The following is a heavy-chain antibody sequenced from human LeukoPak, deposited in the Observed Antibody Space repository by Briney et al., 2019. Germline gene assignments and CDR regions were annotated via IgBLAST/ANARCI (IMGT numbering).Heavy chain of an antibody. V-gene: IGHV1-69*13. Sequence: SVKVSCKASGGTFSSYAISWVRQAPGQGLEWMGGIIPIFGTANYAQKFQGRVTITADESTSTAYMGLSSLRSEDTAVYYCARYGVNYDFWSGYYTNNWFDPWGQGTLVTVSS. D-gene: IGHD3-3*01. J-gene: IGHJ5*02. CDR3: ARYGVNYDFWSGYYTNNWFDP. CDR1: GGTFSSYA. CDR2: IIPIFGTA.